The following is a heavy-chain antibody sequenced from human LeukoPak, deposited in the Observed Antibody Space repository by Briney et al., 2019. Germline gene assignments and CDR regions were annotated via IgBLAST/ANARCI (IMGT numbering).Heavy chain of an antibody. J-gene: IGHJ3*02. CDR3: AREVPTGQAFDI. V-gene: IGHV3-48*03. Sequence: GGSLRLSCAASGFTFSSYEMNWVRQAPGKGLGWVSYISSSHSTIYYADSVKGRFTISRDNAKNSLYLQMNSLRAEDTAVYYCAREVPTGQAFDIWGQGTMFTVSS. CDR2: ISSSHSTI. D-gene: IGHD4-17*01. CDR1: GFTFSSYE.